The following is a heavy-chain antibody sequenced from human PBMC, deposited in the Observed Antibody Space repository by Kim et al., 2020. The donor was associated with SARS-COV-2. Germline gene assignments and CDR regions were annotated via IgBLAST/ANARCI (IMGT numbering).Heavy chain of an antibody. V-gene: IGHV3-23*01. Sequence: GGSLRLSCAASGFSFNNYNTDWVRQAPGKGLEWVSAIFASDGNSYSVDSVRGRFTISRDNSNSMVYLQMNALTADATAVYYCVRQGHDVRGQ. CDR1: GFSFNNYN. CDR3: VRQGHDV. J-gene: IGHJ6*02. CDR2: IFASDGNS.